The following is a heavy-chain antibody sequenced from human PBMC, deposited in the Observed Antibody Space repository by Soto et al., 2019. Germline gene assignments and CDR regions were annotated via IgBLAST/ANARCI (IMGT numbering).Heavy chain of an antibody. J-gene: IGHJ5*02. D-gene: IGHD3-3*01. V-gene: IGHV3-11*05. CDR3: ARDGDFTGYPSP. CDR2: ISSSSSYT. CDR1: GFTFSDYY. Sequence: GGSLILSCAASGFTFSDYYMSWIRQAPGKGLEWVSYISSSSSYTNYADSVKGRFTISRDNAKNSLYLQMNSLRAEDTAVYYCARDGDFTGYPSPWGQGTLVTGSS.